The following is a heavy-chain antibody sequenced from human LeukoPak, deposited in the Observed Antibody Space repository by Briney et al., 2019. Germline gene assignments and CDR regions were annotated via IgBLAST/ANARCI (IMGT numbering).Heavy chain of an antibody. CDR1: GFTFSTYA. V-gene: IGHV3-66*01. D-gene: IGHD5-18*01. CDR3: ARDEVGAGNSYVKFDY. CDR2: IDSADNT. J-gene: IGHJ4*02. Sequence: GGSLRLSCAASGFTFSTYAMNWVRQAPGKGLEWVSLIDSADNTFYTDSVRGRFTISRDNSRNTLYLQMNSLRAEDTAVYYCARDEVGAGNSYVKFDYWGQGTLVTVSS.